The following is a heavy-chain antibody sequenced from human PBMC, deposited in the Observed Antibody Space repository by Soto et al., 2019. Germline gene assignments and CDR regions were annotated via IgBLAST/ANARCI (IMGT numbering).Heavy chain of an antibody. CDR1: GFTLSDHA. CDR2: ISGSGDST. Sequence: PGGSLRLSCAASGFTLSDHAMTWVRQGPGKGLEWVSAISGSGDSTYYTDSVKGRFTISRDNSKNTLYLEMNGLRAEDTAVYYCARRIVATETFDYWGQGTLVTVSS. V-gene: IGHV3-23*01. D-gene: IGHD5-12*01. J-gene: IGHJ4*02. CDR3: ARRIVATETFDY.